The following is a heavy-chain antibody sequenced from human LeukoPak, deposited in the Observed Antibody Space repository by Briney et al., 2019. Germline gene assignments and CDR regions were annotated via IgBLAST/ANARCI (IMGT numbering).Heavy chain of an antibody. CDR1: GYTFTSYG. J-gene: IGHJ6*02. CDR2: ISAYNGNT. V-gene: IGHV1-18*04. Sequence: ASVKVSCKASGYTFTSYGISWVRQAPGQGLEWMGWISAYNGNTNYAQKLQGRVTMTTDTSTSTAYMELRSLRSDDTAVYYCARDPRYDILTGHHVFRYYYGMDVWGQGTTVTVSS. CDR3: ARDPRYDILTGHHVFRYYYGMDV. D-gene: IGHD3-9*01.